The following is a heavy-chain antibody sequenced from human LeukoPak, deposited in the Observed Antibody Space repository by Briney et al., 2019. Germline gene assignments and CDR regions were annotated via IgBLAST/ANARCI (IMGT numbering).Heavy chain of an antibody. CDR2: MNPNSGNT. CDR3: ARQLGYYGSGSYYLY. Sequence: ASVKVSCKASGYTFTSYDINWVRQATGQGLEWMGWMNPNSGNTGYAQKFQGRVTITRDKSISTAYLQWSSLKASDTAMYYCARQLGYYGSGSYYLYWGQGTLVTVSS. V-gene: IGHV1-8*03. CDR1: GYTFTSYD. J-gene: IGHJ4*02. D-gene: IGHD3-10*01.